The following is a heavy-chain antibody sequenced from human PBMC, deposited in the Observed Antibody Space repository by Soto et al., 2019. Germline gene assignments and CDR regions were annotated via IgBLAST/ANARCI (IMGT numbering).Heavy chain of an antibody. V-gene: IGHV3-21*04. CDR2: ISSGSGYI. CDR3: AKGSADSRPYYFDY. J-gene: IGHJ4*02. D-gene: IGHD3-22*01. CDR1: GFTFSSYT. Sequence: VGSLRLSCAASGFTFSSYTMNWVRQAPGKGLEWVSSISSGSGYIYYADSVKGRFTISRDNAKNSLYLQMNSLRAEDTAIYYCAKGSADSRPYYFDYWGQGTLVTVSS.